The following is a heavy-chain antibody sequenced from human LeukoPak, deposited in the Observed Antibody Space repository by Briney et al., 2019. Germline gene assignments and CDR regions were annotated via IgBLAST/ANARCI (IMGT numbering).Heavy chain of an antibody. CDR1: GFTFSTFA. J-gene: IGHJ4*02. CDR3: VKGGWLDY. V-gene: IGHV3-23*01. CDR2: MSDSDGST. D-gene: IGHD6-19*01. Sequence: GGSLRLSCASFGFTFSTFAMSWARQAPGKGLEWVSFMSDSDGSTFYADSVRGRFTSSRDNSKNTLYLHMNSLRVEDTAIYYCVKGGWLDYWGQGTLVTVSS.